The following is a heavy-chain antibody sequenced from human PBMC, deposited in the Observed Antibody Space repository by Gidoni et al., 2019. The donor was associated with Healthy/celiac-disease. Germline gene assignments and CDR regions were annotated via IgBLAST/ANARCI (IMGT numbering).Heavy chain of an antibody. CDR1: GFTFSSYG. CDR2: IWYDGSNK. V-gene: IGHV3-33*01. CDR3: ARERIEVTMVRGVIGYYYYGMDV. D-gene: IGHD3-10*01. Sequence: QVQLVESGGGVVQPGRSLRLSCAASGFTFSSYGLHWVRQAPGKGLEWVAVIWYDGSNKYYADSVKGRFTISRDNSKNTLYLQINSLRAEDTAVYYCARERIEVTMVRGVIGYYYYGMDVWGQGTTVTVSS. J-gene: IGHJ6*02.